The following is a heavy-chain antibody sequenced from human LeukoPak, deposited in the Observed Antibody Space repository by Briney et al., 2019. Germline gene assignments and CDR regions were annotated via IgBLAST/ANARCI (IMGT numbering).Heavy chain of an antibody. CDR3: ARAGNYYTSGSYYYFDY. D-gene: IGHD3-10*01. CDR1: GFTFSSYW. J-gene: IGHJ4*02. CDR2: IKQDGSEK. Sequence: GGSLRLSCAASGFTFSSYWMSWVRQAPGKGLEWVANIKQDGSEKYYVDSVKGRFTISRDNAKNSLYLQMNSLRAEDTAVYYCARAGNYYTSGSYYYFDYWGQGTLVTVSS. V-gene: IGHV3-7*01.